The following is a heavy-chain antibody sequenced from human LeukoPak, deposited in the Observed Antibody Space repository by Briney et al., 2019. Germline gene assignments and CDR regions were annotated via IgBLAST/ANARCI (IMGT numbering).Heavy chain of an antibody. CDR3: TGIEELSPDAFDI. CDR1: GFTVSTNF. J-gene: IGHJ3*02. CDR2: IFSDGST. Sequence: GGSLRLSCAASGFTVSTNFMSWVRQAPGKGLEWVSVIFSDGSTYYADSVKGRFTISRDNSKNTLYLQMNSLRAEDTAVYYCTGIEELSPDAFDIWGQGTMVTVSS. D-gene: IGHD3-16*02. V-gene: IGHV3-66*01.